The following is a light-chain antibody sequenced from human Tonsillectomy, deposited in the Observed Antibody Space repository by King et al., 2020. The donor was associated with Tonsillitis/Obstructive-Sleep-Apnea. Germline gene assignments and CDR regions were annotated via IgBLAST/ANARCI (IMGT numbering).Light chain of an antibody. Sequence: ASGVPDRFSGSGSGTDFTLKISTVEAEDVGVYYCMQALRTRLVTFGPGTKV. CDR3: MQALRTRLVT. V-gene: IGKV2-28*01. J-gene: IGKJ3*01.